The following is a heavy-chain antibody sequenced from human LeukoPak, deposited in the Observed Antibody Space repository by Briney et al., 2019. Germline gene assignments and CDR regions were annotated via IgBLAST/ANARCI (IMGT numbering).Heavy chain of an antibody. CDR1: GFSLNTSGMR. CDR3: ARVRSGSYAIDV. J-gene: IGHJ6*03. CDR2: IDWDDDK. D-gene: IGHD1-26*01. Sequence: SGPTLVNPTQTLTLTCILSGFSLNTSGMRVSWIRQPPGKGLEWLARIDWDDDKLYSTSLETRLTISKDTSKNQVVLTMTNMDPVDTGTYHCARVRSGSYAIDVWGKGTTVTVS. V-gene: IGHV2-70*04.